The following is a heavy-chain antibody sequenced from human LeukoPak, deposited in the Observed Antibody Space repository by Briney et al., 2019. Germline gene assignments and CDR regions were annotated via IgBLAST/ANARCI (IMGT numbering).Heavy chain of an antibody. V-gene: IGHV3-48*02. J-gene: IGHJ4*02. D-gene: IGHD3-10*02. CDR3: ARDNVLDY. CDR1: GFTFSSYR. CDR2: ISGSSGST. Sequence: SGGSLRLSCTASGFTFSSYRMNWVRQAPGKGLEWVSYISGSSGSTYYADSVKGRFTISRDNAKNSLYLQMNSLRDEDTAVYYCARDNVLDYWGQGTLVTVSS.